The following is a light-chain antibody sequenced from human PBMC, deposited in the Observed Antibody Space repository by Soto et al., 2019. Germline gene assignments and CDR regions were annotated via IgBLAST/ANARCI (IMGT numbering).Light chain of an antibody. V-gene: IGLV2-14*03. CDR1: SSDIGHYDH. CDR3: CSLTTSHTYV. Sequence: QSLLTHPASLSGSPGQSITISCTGTSSDIGHYDHVSWYQQHPGKAPKLMIYHVTYRPSGVSNRYSGSKSGNSASLTISGLQADDEADYYCCSLTTSHTYVFGSGTKVTVL. CDR2: HVT. J-gene: IGLJ1*01.